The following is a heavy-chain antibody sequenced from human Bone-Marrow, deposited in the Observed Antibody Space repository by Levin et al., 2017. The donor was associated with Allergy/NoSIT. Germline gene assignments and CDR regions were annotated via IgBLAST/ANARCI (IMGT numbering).Heavy chain of an antibody. CDR3: ANGELGMGAFDI. V-gene: IGHV3-23*01. Sequence: PGGSLRLSCAASGFTFSSYAMSWVRLAPGKGLEWVSAISGSGGSTYYADSVKGRFTISRDNSKNTLYLQMNSLRAEDTAVYYCANGELGMGAFDIWGQGTMVTVSS. CDR2: ISGSGGST. D-gene: IGHD7-27*01. CDR1: GFTFSSYA. J-gene: IGHJ3*02.